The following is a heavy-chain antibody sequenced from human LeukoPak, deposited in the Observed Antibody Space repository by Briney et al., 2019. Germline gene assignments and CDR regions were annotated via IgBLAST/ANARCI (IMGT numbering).Heavy chain of an antibody. D-gene: IGHD3-3*01. CDR1: GGSISSHN. CDR2: IYHSGSA. Sequence: SETLSLTCTVSGGSISSHNWSWIRQPPGKGLEWIGYIYHSGSANYSPSLKSRVTTSVDTSKNQFSLKLGSVTAADTAVYYCARVVGYYDFWSGYVSPPNMDVWGKGTTVTVSS. CDR3: ARVVGYYDFWSGYVSPPNMDV. V-gene: IGHV4-59*11. J-gene: IGHJ6*03.